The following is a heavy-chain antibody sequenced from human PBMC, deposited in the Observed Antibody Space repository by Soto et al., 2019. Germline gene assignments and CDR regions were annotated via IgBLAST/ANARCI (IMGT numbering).Heavy chain of an antibody. J-gene: IGHJ4*02. D-gene: IGHD3-10*01. Sequence: SETLSLTCTVSGGSISSSSYYWGWIRQPPGKGLEWIGSIYYSGSTYYNPSLKSRVTISVDTSKNQFSLMLSSVTAADTAVYYCARLGWVQGLFDYWGQGTLVTVSS. CDR1: GGSISSSSYY. CDR2: IYYSGST. CDR3: ARLGWVQGLFDY. V-gene: IGHV4-39*01.